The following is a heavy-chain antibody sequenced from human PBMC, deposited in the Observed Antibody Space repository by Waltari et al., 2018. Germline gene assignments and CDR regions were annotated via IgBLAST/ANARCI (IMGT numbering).Heavy chain of an antibody. Sequence: QVQLVQSGAEVKKPGASVKVSCKASGYTFTGYYMHWVRQAPGQGLEWMGWINPNSGGTNYAQKFQGRVTMTRDTSISTAYMELSRLRSDDTAVYYCAREFVNAGLQLTYYFDYWGQGTLVTVSS. CDR3: AREFVNAGLQLTYYFDY. CDR2: INPNSGGT. D-gene: IGHD4-4*01. V-gene: IGHV1-2*02. CDR1: GYTFTGYY. J-gene: IGHJ4*02.